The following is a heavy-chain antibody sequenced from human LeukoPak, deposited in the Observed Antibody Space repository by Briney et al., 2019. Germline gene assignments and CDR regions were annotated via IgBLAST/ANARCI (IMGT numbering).Heavy chain of an antibody. J-gene: IGHJ4*02. CDR2: ISSSSSYI. CDR3: AKADYYDSSGYYYSPHSLDY. CDR1: GFTFSSYS. V-gene: IGHV3-21*04. D-gene: IGHD3-22*01. Sequence: PGGSLRLSCAASGFTFSSYSMNWVRQAPGKGLEWVSSISSSSSYIYYADSVKGRFTISRDNSKKTLYLQMNSLRAEDTAVYYCAKADYYDSSGYYYSPHSLDYWGQGTLVTVSS.